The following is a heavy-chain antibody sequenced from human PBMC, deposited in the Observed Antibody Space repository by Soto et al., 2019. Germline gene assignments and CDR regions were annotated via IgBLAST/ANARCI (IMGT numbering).Heavy chain of an antibody. CDR3: AKERREVVSGTGDS. D-gene: IGHD6-19*01. J-gene: IGHJ4*02. Sequence: EVQLLESGWGLVQPGGSRRLSCAASGFNFKTYAMSWVRQAPGRGLEWVSAISSSGSRTYYADSVKGRFTISRDNSKNALFLEMNSLRAEDTALYYCAKERREVVSGTGDSWGRGTLVTVSS. CDR1: GFNFKTYA. CDR2: ISSSGSRT. V-gene: IGHV3-23*01.